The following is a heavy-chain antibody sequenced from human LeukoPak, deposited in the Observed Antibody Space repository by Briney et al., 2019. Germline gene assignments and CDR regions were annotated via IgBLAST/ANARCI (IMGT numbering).Heavy chain of an antibody. CDR1: GITFSGSG. J-gene: IGHJ4*02. Sequence: GGSLRLSCAASGITFSGSGMHWVRQAPGKGLDWVAIISHDGSNKYYADSVKGRFTISRDNSKNTLYLQMNSLRPEDTAVYYCVMETRETVGVTTMWTDSWGQGTLVTVSS. CDR3: VMETRETVGVTTMWTDS. V-gene: IGHV3-30*03. CDR2: ISHDGSNK. D-gene: IGHD1-26*01.